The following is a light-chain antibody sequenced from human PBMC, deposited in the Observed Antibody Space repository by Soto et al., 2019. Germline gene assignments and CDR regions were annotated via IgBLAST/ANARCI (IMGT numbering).Light chain of an antibody. CDR2: DVS. J-gene: IGLJ1*01. CDR3: SSYTRSSTPLYD. CDR1: SSDFGGYNY. V-gene: IGLV2-14*01. Sequence: QSALTQPASVSGSPGKSITLSCTGTSSDFGGYNYVSWYQQHPGKAPKPMIYDVSYRHSGVSNPFSDSKSGNTATLTISGLQAEDEADYYCSSYTRSSTPLYDFVTGTKLTVL.